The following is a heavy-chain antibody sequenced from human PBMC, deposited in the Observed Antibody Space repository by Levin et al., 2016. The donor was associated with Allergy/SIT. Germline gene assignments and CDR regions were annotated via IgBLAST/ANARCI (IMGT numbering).Heavy chain of an antibody. CDR3: AKRTCDYAGNSCMGYFAY. CDR2: ISYDGSKK. J-gene: IGHJ4*02. V-gene: IGHV3-30*18. D-gene: IGHD4-23*01. Sequence: VRQAPGKGLEWVALISYDGSKKYYTDSVKGRFTISRDNSKKSVCVQVNSLRAEDTAVYYCAKRTCDYAGNSCMGYFAYWGQGTLVTVSS.